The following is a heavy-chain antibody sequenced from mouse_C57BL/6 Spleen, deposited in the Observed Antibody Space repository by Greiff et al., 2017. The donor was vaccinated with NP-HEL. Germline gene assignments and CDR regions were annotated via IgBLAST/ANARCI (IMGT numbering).Heavy chain of an antibody. CDR1: GFNIKDYY. D-gene: IGHD3-1*01. CDR2: IDPEDGET. J-gene: IGHJ3*01. Sequence: DVKLQESGAELVKPGASVKLSCTASGFNIKDYYMHWVKQRTEQGLEWIGRIDPEDGETKYAPKFQGKATITADTSSNTAYLQLSSLTSEDTAVYYCAIPSSSAWFAYWGQGTLVTVSA. CDR3: AIPSSSAWFAY. V-gene: IGHV14-2*01.